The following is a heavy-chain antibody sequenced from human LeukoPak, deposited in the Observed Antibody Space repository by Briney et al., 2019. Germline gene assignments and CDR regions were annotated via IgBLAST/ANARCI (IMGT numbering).Heavy chain of an antibody. J-gene: IGHJ6*02. D-gene: IGHD3-10*01. CDR3: ARSITMVRGTYYYYGMDV. CDR2: IKQDGSEK. Sequence: GGSLRLSCTASGFTFGDYAMSWVRQAPGKGLEWVANIKQDGSEKYYVDSVKGRFTISRDNAKNSLYLQMNSLRAEDTAVYYCARSITMVRGTYYYYGMDVWGQGTTVTVSS. V-gene: IGHV3-7*01. CDR1: GFTFGDYA.